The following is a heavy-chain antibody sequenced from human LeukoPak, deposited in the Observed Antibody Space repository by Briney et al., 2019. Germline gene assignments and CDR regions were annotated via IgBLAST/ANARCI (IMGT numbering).Heavy chain of an antibody. Sequence: PGGSLRLSCAASGFTFSNFEMNWVRQAPGKGLEWVSYINTGGNTLYYADSVRRRFSISRDNAKNSLYLQMNNLGAEDTAVYYCARDRDCSGSSCYQPDYFDYWGQGTLVAVSS. CDR3: ARDRDCSGSSCYQPDYFDY. J-gene: IGHJ4*02. CDR2: INTGGNTL. CDR1: GFTFSNFE. D-gene: IGHD2-2*01. V-gene: IGHV3-48*03.